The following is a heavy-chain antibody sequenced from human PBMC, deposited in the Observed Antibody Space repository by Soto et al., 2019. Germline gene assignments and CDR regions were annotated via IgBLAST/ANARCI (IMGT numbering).Heavy chain of an antibody. V-gene: IGHV1-3*01. Sequence: ASVKVSCKASGYTFTSYGMHWVRQAPGQRFELMGWINAGNGNTKYSQKFQGRVTITRDTSASTAYMELSSLRSEDTAVYYCARGLGGARTYFDYWGQGTLVTVSS. J-gene: IGHJ4*02. CDR3: ARGLGGARTYFDY. D-gene: IGHD3-10*01. CDR1: GYTFTSYG. CDR2: INAGNGNT.